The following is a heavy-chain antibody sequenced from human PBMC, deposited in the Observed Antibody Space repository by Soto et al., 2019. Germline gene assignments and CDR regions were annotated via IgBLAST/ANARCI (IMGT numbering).Heavy chain of an antibody. V-gene: IGHV2-26*01. Sequence: QVTLKESGPVLVKPTETLTLTCTVSGFSLSNARMGVSWIRQPPGKALEWLAHIFSNDEKSYSTSLKSRLTISKDTSKSQVVLTMANEEPVDTATYYCARISCSSTSCYTVYYGMDVWGQGTTVTVSS. CDR2: IFSNDEK. CDR3: ARISCSSTSCYTVYYGMDV. CDR1: GFSLSNARMG. D-gene: IGHD2-2*02. J-gene: IGHJ6*02.